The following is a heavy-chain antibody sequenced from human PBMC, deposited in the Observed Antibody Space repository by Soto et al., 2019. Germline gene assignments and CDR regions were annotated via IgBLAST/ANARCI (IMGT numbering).Heavy chain of an antibody. CDR2: ISSSGSTT. CDR3: GRDKYSNYVNYFGP. CDR1: GFTLRDSY. Sequence: GGSLRLSCAGSGFTLRDSYMGWIRQAPGKGLEWVSYISSSGSTTYYAASVKGRFTISRDNAKNSLYLQMTSLRAEDTAIYYCGRDKYSNYVNYFGPWHQGTLGTVSS. J-gene: IGHJ5*02. D-gene: IGHD4-4*01. V-gene: IGHV3-11*01.